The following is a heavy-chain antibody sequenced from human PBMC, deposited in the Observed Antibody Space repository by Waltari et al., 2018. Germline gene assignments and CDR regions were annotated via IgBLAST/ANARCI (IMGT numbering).Heavy chain of an antibody. D-gene: IGHD5-18*01. CDR1: GYSLARSW. V-gene: IGHV5-51*01. CDR3: ARQNIHSYGYGYFDY. Sequence: EVQLVQSGAEVKKPGESRKISCQGSGYSLARSWIGWVRQMPGKGLEWMGIIYPGDSSTKYSPSFQGQVTISVDTSISTAYLQWSSLKASDTAMYFCARQNIHSYGYGYFDYWGQGTLVTVSS. J-gene: IGHJ4*02. CDR2: IYPGDSST.